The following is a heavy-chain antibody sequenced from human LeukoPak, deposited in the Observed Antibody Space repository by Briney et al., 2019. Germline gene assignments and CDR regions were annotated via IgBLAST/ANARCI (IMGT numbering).Heavy chain of an antibody. J-gene: IGHJ4*02. Sequence: GRSLRLSCAASGFTFDDYAMHWVRQAPGKGLEWVSGIRWNSCTIGYADSVKGRFTISRDNAKNSLYLQMNSLRAEDMALYYCAKDIRSYYDSSAIDYWGQGTLVTVSS. D-gene: IGHD3-22*01. CDR1: GFTFDDYA. CDR2: IRWNSCTI. V-gene: IGHV3-9*03. CDR3: AKDIRSYYDSSAIDY.